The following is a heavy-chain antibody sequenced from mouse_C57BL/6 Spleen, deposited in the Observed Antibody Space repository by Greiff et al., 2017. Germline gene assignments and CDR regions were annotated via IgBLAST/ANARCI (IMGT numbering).Heavy chain of an antibody. V-gene: IGHV1-42*01. J-gene: IGHJ3*01. CDR1: GYSFTGYY. D-gene: IGHD2-4*01. CDR2: INPSTGGT. CDR3: ASRDYDVAWFAY. Sequence: VQLQQSGPELVKPGASVKISCKASGYSFTGYYMNWVKQSPEKSLEWIGEINPSTGGTTYNQKFKAKATLTVDKSSSTAYMQLKSLTSEDSAVYYCASRDYDVAWFAYWGQGTLVTVSA.